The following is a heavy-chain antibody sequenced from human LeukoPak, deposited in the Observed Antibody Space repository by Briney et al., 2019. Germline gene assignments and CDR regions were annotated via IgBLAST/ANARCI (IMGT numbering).Heavy chain of an antibody. Sequence: ASVKVSCKASGYTFIGYFMSWVRQAPGQGLEWMGWISAYNGNTNYAQKLQGRVTMTTDTSTSTAYMELRSLRSDDTAVYYCARVRSLYYYDSSGLWGYFDYWGQGTLVTVSS. CDR1: GYTFIGYF. CDR2: ISAYNGNT. V-gene: IGHV1-18*04. D-gene: IGHD3-22*01. J-gene: IGHJ4*02. CDR3: ARVRSLYYYDSSGLWGYFDY.